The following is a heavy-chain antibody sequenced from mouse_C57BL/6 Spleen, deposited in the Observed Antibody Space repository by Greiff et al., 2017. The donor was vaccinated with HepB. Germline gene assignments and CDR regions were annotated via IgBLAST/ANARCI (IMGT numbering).Heavy chain of an antibody. Sequence: EVQWVESGGGLVKPGGSLKLSCAASGFTFSSYTMSWVRQTPEKRLEWVATISGGGGNTYYPDSVKGRFTISRDNAKNTLYLQMSSLRSEDTALYYCARPYGNPYYYAMDYWGQGTSVTVSS. CDR1: GFTFSSYT. D-gene: IGHD2-1*01. V-gene: IGHV5-9*01. J-gene: IGHJ4*01. CDR2: ISGGGGNT. CDR3: ARPYGNPYYYAMDY.